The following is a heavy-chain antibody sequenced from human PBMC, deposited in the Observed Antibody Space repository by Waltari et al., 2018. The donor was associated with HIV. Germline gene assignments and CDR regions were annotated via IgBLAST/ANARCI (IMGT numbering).Heavy chain of an antibody. D-gene: IGHD2-2*01. CDR1: GFTFTSSA. CDR2: IVVGSGNT. CDR3: AAGPRPAATPYGMDV. Sequence: QMQLVQSGPEVKKPGTSVKVSCKASGFTFTSSAVQWVRQARGQRLEWIGWIVVGSGNTNYAQKFQERVTITRDMSTSTAYMELSSLRSEDTAVYYCAAGPRPAATPYGMDVWGQGTTVTVSS. J-gene: IGHJ6*02. V-gene: IGHV1-58*01.